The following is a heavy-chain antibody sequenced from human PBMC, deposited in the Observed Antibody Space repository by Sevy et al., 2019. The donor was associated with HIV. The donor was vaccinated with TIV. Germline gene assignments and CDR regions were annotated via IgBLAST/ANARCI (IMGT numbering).Heavy chain of an antibody. J-gene: IGHJ6*02. Sequence: ASVKVSCKASGYTFTSYGISWVRQAPGQGLEWMGWISTYNGNTNYAQKLQGRVTMTTDTSTSTAYMELRSLRSDDTAEYYCARVTDSSGYYYLYYYYYYGMDVWGQGTTVTVSS. CDR2: ISTYNGNT. CDR1: GYTFTSYG. D-gene: IGHD3-22*01. CDR3: ARVTDSSGYYYLYYYYYYGMDV. V-gene: IGHV1-18*01.